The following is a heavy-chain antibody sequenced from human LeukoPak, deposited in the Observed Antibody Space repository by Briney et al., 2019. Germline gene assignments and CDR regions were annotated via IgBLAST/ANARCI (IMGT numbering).Heavy chain of an antibody. CDR2: IYYSGST. CDR1: GGSISSGDYY. D-gene: IGHD3-10*01. V-gene: IGHV4-30-4*01. CDR3: ARGRASRGVIIGNWFDP. Sequence: SETLSLTCTVSGGSISSGDYYWSWIRQPPRKGLEWIGYIYYSGSTYYNPSLKSRVTISVDTSKNQFSLKLSSVTAADTAVYYCARGRASRGVIIGNWFDPWGQGTLVTVSS. J-gene: IGHJ5*02.